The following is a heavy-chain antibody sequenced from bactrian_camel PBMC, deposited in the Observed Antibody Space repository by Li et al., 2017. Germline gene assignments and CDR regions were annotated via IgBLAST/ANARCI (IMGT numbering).Heavy chain of an antibody. CDR1: GFTFSDGD. V-gene: IGHV3S6*01. D-gene: IGHD3*01. CDR2: TYTDVSRT. Sequence: VQAGGSLRLSCAASGFTFSDGDMNWVRQAPGKGLEWVASTYTDVSRTYCRDSVKGRFTISRDNDKNTLYLQLNSLKIEDAAMYYCATQAFDYWGQGTQVTVS. J-gene: IGHJ4*01. CDR3: ATQAFDY.